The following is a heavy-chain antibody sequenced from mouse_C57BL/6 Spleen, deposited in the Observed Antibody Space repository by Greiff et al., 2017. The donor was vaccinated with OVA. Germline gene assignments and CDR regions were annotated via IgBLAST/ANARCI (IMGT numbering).Heavy chain of an antibody. CDR2: ISDGGSYT. CDR3: ARDQTAQTLFAY. CDR1: GFTFSSYA. V-gene: IGHV5-4*01. Sequence: EVKLVESGGGLVKPGGSLELSCAASGFTFSSYAMSWVRQTPEKRLEWVATISDGGSYTYYPDNVKGRFTISRDNAKNNLYLQMSHLKSEDTAMYYCARDQTAQTLFAYWGQGTLVTVSA. J-gene: IGHJ3*01. D-gene: IGHD3-2*02.